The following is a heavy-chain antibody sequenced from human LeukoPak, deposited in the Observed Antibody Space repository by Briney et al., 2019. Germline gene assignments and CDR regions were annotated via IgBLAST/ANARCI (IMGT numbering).Heavy chain of an antibody. CDR2: IYSGGST. CDR1: GFTVSSNY. V-gene: IGHV3-66*02. Sequence: GGSLRLSCAASGFTVSSNYMSWVRQAPGKGLEWVSVIYSGGSTYYADSVKGRFTISRDNSKNTLYLQMNSLRAEDTAVYYCARVGSSYYDSSGYYYFDYWGQGTLVTVSS. D-gene: IGHD3-22*01. J-gene: IGHJ4*02. CDR3: ARVGSSYYDSSGYYYFDY.